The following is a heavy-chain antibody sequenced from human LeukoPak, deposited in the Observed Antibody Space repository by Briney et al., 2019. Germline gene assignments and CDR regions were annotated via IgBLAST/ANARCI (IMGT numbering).Heavy chain of an antibody. D-gene: IGHD5-18*01. CDR3: ARVGGDSLPLGMDV. CDR2: IKRDGSEK. CDR1: GFTFSSYW. V-gene: IGHV3-7*01. Sequence: PGGSLRLSCAASGFTFSSYWMSWVRQAPGKGLEWVANIKRDGSEKYYVDSVKGRFTISRDNAKNSLYLQMNSLRAEDTAVYYCARVGGDSLPLGMDVWGQGTTVTVSS. J-gene: IGHJ6*02.